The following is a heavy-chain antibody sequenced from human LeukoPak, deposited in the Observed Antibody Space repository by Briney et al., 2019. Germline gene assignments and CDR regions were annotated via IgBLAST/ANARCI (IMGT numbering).Heavy chain of an antibody. CDR3: AREGVGAPLGYYYYGMDV. Sequence: ASVKVSCKASGYTFTGYYMHWVRQAPGQGLEWMGWINPNSGGTNYAQKFQGRVTMTRDTSISTAYMELSRLRSDDTAVYYCAREGVGAPLGYYYYGMDVWGQGTTVTVSS. J-gene: IGHJ6*02. CDR2: INPNSGGT. V-gene: IGHV1-2*02. D-gene: IGHD1-26*01. CDR1: GYTFTGYY.